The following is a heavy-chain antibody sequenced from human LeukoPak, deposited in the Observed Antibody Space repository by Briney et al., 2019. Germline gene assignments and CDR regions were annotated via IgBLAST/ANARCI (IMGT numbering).Heavy chain of an antibody. CDR2: IKSKGDGGTT. J-gene: IGHJ5*02. V-gene: IGHV3-15*01. D-gene: IGHD2-15*01. Sequence: GGSLRLSCAASGFTFNNAWMSWVRQAPGKGLEWVGHIKSKGDGGTTDYAAPVKGRFTISRDVSKNTLFLQMNSLRIEDTAVYYCTIDRFGSDSLGWFDTWGQGILVTVSS. CDR1: GFTFNNAW. CDR3: TIDRFGSDSLGWFDT.